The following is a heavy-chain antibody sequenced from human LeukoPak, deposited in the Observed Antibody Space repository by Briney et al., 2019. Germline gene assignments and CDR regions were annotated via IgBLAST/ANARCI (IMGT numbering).Heavy chain of an antibody. Sequence: GASVKVSCKASGGTFSSYAISWVRQAPGQELEWMGGIIPIFGTANYAQKFQGRVTITADESTSTAYMELSSLRSEDTAVYYCARERWSGYDWAGFDPWGQGTLDTVSS. CDR2: IIPIFGTA. CDR3: ARERWSGYDWAGFDP. J-gene: IGHJ5*02. V-gene: IGHV1-69*13. D-gene: IGHD5-12*01. CDR1: GGTFSSYA.